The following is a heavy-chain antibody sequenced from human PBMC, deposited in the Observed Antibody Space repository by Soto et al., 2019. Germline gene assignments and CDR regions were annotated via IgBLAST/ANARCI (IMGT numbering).Heavy chain of an antibody. CDR2: IIPFFGTP. J-gene: IGHJ4*02. CDR3: ARDKGAYYYHFEY. V-gene: IGHV1-69*06. Sequence: SVKVSCKASGFTFTSYALSWVRQAPGQGPEWMGGIIPFFGTPNYAQKFQGRVTITADKSTSTFYMDLSGLKSEDTASYYCARDKGAYYYHFEYRGQGTLVTAS. CDR1: GFTFTSYA. D-gene: IGHD3-22*01.